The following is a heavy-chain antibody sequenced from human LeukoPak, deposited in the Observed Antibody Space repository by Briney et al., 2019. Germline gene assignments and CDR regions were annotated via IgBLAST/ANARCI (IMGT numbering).Heavy chain of an antibody. D-gene: IGHD3-10*01. CDR2: ISYDGSNK. V-gene: IGHV3-30*18. J-gene: IGHJ3*02. CDR3: AKDRDGAFDI. CDR1: GFTFSSYG. Sequence: PGGSLRLSCAASGFTFSSYGMHWVRQAPGKGLEWVAVISYDGSNKYYADSVKGRFTISRDNSKNTLYLQMNSLRAEDTAVYYCAKDRDGAFDIWGRGTMVTVSS.